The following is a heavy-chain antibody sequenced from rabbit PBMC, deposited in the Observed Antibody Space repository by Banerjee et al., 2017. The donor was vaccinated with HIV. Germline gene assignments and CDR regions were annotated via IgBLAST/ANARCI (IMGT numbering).Heavy chain of an antibody. CDR3: ARGGYAGSAIDLNL. V-gene: IGHV1S45*01. D-gene: IGHD4-2*01. J-gene: IGHJ4*01. CDR2: IYAGGSGST. CDR1: GFSFSSSYW. Sequence: EESGGDLVKPEGSLTLTCTASGFSFSSSYWICWVRQAPGKGLEWIGCIYAGGSGSTYYASWAKGRFSFSKSSSTTVTLQVTSLTAADTAMYFCARGGYAGSAIDLNLWGPGTLVTVS.